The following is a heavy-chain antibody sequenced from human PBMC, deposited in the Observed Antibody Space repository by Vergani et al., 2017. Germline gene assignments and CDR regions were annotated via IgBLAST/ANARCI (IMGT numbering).Heavy chain of an antibody. J-gene: IGHJ2*01. D-gene: IGHD6-19*01. CDR3: ARVGQWLVLHPYWYFDF. CDR1: GGSISSYY. V-gene: IGHV4-59*01. Sequence: QVQLQESGPGLVKPSETLSLTCTVSGGSISSYYWSWIRQPPGKGLEWIGYIYYSGSTNYNPSLKSRVTISVDTSKNQFSLKLSSATAADTALYYCARVGQWLVLHPYWYFDFWAVAPWSLSPQ. CDR2: IYYSGST.